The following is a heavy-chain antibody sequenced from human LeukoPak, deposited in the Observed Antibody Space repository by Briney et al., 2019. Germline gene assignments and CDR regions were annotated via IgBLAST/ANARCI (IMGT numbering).Heavy chain of an antibody. CDR3: ARDQAYFDY. CDR1: AFTFSSYG. J-gene: IGHJ4*02. CDR2: IWYGGSNK. Sequence: GGSLRLSCAVSAFTFSSYGMHWVRQAPGKGLEWVAVIWYGGSNKYYADSVKGRFTISRDNSKNTLYLQMNSLRTEDTAVYYCARDQAYFDYWGQGTLVTVSS. V-gene: IGHV3-33*01.